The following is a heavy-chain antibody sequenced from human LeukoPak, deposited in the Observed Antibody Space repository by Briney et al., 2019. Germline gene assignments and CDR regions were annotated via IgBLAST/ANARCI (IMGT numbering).Heavy chain of an antibody. CDR1: GGSTSSGSYY. Sequence: SETLSLTCTVSGGSTSSGSYYWSWIRQPAGKGLEWIGRIYTSGSTNYNPSLKSRVTISVDTSKNQFSLKLSSVTAADTAVYYCARDGFGDTMVRGVISDAFDIWGQGTMVTVSS. J-gene: IGHJ3*02. CDR3: ARDGFGDTMVRGVISDAFDI. D-gene: IGHD3-10*01. V-gene: IGHV4-61*02. CDR2: IYTSGST.